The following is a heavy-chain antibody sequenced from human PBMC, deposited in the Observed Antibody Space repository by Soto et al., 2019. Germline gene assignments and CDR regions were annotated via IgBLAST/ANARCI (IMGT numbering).Heavy chain of an antibody. CDR1: GFTFSSFS. CDR2: VSSDGARI. J-gene: IGHJ4*02. Sequence: PGGSLRLSCSASGFTFSSFSMHWVRQSPGKGLEYVSHVSSDGARIYYADSVKGRFTISRDNPKNMLYLQMSSLRPDDSAVYYCVKSRGGANYDFFDWGQGTLVRVYS. V-gene: IGHV3-64D*06. CDR3: VKSRGGANYDFFD. D-gene: IGHD3-3*01.